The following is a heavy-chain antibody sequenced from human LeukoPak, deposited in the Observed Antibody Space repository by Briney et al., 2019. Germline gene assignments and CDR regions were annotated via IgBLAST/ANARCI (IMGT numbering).Heavy chain of an antibody. D-gene: IGHD2-2*01. CDR3: ARDRGYCSSTSCPGGMDV. V-gene: IGHV1-69*01. CDR2: IIPIFGTA. J-gene: IGHJ6*03. Sequence: SVKVPCKASGGTFSSYAISWVRQAPGQGLEWMGGIIPIFGTANYAQKFQGRVTITADESTSTAYMGLSSLRSEDTAVYYCARDRGYCSSTSCPGGMDVWGKGTTVTVSS. CDR1: GGTFSSYA.